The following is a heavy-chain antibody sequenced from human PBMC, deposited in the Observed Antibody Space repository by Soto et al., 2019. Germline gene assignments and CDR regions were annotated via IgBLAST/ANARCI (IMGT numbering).Heavy chain of an antibody. J-gene: IGHJ3*02. V-gene: IGHV1-24*01. Sequence: GPVKVSCKVSGYTLTELSMHWVRQAPGKGLEWMGGFDPEDGETIYAQKFQGRVTMTEDTSTDTAYMELSSLRSEDTAVYYCATPPRRFGEWEAFDIWGQGTMVTVSS. CDR3: ATPPRRFGEWEAFDI. D-gene: IGHD3-10*01. CDR1: GYTLTELS. CDR2: FDPEDGET.